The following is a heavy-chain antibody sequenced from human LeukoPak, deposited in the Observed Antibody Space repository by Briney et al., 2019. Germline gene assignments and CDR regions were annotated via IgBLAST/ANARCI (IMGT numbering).Heavy chain of an antibody. Sequence: PSETLSLTCTVSGVSISSYYWSWIRQPPGKGLEWIGYIYYSGSTNYNPPLKSRVSISADTSKKQVSLKLSSVTTADTAVYYCARDTLPYFWGQGTLVTVSS. CDR1: GVSISSYY. D-gene: IGHD3-10*01. CDR2: IYYSGST. J-gene: IGHJ4*02. V-gene: IGHV4-59*01. CDR3: ARDTLPYF.